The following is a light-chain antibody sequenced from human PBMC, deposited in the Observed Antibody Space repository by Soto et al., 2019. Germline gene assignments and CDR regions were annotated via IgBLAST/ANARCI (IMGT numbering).Light chain of an antibody. Sequence: QSVLTQPASVSGSPGQSITISCTGTSSDVGAYNYVSWFQQHPGKAPKLLIYEVSNRPSGVSYRFSGSKSGSTASLTISGLQAEDEADYYCSSYTRSRTYVFGTGTKVT. J-gene: IGLJ1*01. CDR2: EVS. CDR3: SSYTRSRTYV. CDR1: SSDVGAYNY. V-gene: IGLV2-14*01.